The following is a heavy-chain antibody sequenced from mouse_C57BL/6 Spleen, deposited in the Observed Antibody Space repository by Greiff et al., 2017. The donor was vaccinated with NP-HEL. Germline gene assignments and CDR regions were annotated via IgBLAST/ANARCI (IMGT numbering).Heavy chain of an antibody. CDR3: ARSTAQATPSYAMDY. CDR1: GYNFTSYG. V-gene: IGHV1-81*01. J-gene: IGHJ4*01. Sequence: VQLQQSGAELARPGASVKLSCKASGYNFTSYGISWVKQRTGQGLEWIGEIYPRSGNNYYNEKFKGKATLTADKSSSTAYMELRSLTSEDSAVYFCARSTAQATPSYAMDYWGQGTSVTVSS. CDR2: IYPRSGNN. D-gene: IGHD3-2*02.